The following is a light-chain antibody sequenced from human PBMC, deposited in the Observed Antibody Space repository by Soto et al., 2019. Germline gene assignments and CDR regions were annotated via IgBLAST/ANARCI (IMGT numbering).Light chain of an antibody. CDR1: SSDVGGYDY. CDR3: SSKRGSTGV. Sequence: QSVLTQPASVSGSSGQTITISCTGTSSDVGGYDYVSWHQQHPGKAPKLMIYDVSKRPSGVSNRFSGSKSGNTASLTISGLQAEDEADYYCSSKRGSTGVFGTGTKVTV. V-gene: IGLV2-14*01. CDR2: DVS. J-gene: IGLJ1*01.